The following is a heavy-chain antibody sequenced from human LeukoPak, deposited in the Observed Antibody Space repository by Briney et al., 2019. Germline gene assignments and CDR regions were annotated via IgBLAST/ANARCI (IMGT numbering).Heavy chain of an antibody. D-gene: IGHD6-13*01. CDR1: GGSFSGYY. J-gene: IGHJ4*02. CDR3: ARGSSSSWSY. CDR2: INHSGST. V-gene: IGHV4-34*01. Sequence: SETLSLTCAVYGGSFSGYYWSWIRQPPGKGLEWIGEINHSGSTNYNPSLKSRVTISVDTSKNQFSLKLSSVTAADTAVYYCARGSSSSWSYWGQGTLVTVSS.